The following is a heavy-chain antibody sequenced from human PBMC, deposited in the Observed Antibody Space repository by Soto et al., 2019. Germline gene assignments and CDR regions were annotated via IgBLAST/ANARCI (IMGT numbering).Heavy chain of an antibody. V-gene: IGHV3-74*01. CDR3: ASSYAYAEGYYWYGIDV. CDR2: ISSYGSDT. CDR1: GFTFSRYW. J-gene: IGHJ6*02. Sequence: GGSLRLSCAASGFTFSRYWMHWVRQAPGKGLVWVSRISSYGSDTHYADSVKGRFTISRDNAKNTLYLQMNSLRADDTAVYYCASSYAYAEGYYWYGIDVWGQGTTVTVS. D-gene: IGHD5-18*01.